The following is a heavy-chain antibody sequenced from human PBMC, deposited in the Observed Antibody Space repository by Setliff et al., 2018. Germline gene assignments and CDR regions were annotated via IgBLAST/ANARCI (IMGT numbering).Heavy chain of an antibody. CDR1: GGSISSGSYY. Sequence: NPSETLSLTCSVSGGSISSGSYYWGWIRQSPGKGLEWIGSMYYSGSTYYNPSLKGRVTLSVDTTKNQFSLELTSMTAADTAVYFCARHLLVQGTYHFDYWGQGSPVTVSS. J-gene: IGHJ4*02. V-gene: IGHV4-39*01. CDR3: ARHLLVQGTYHFDY. D-gene: IGHD3-10*01. CDR2: MYYSGST.